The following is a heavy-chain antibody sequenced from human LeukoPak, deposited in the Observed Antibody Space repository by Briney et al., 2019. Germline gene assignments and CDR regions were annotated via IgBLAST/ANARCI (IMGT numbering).Heavy chain of an antibody. D-gene: IGHD3-10*01. CDR1: GYTFTSYG. Sequence: ASVKVSCKASGYTFTSYGISWVRQAPGQGLEWMGWISAYNGNTNYAQKLQGRVTMTTDPSTSTAYMELRSLRSDDTAVYYCARTPMVRGVSLLHNWFDHWGQGTLVTVSS. J-gene: IGHJ5*02. V-gene: IGHV1-18*04. CDR3: ARTPMVRGVSLLHNWFDH. CDR2: ISAYNGNT.